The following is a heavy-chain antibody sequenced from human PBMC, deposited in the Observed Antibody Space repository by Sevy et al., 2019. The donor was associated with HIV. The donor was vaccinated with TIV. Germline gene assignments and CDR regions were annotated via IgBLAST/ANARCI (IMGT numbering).Heavy chain of an antibody. CDR1: GGTISSSSYR. Sequence: SETLSLTCTVSGGTISSSSYRWGWIRQPPGKGLEWVGSIYHTGAADDNQSLKRRVTMSIDTSKNQFSLQVGSVTAADTAVYYCARWYGNNFDYWGQGALVTVSS. V-gene: IGHV4-39*01. CDR3: ARWYGNNFDY. D-gene: IGHD3-10*01. CDR2: IYHTGAA. J-gene: IGHJ4*02.